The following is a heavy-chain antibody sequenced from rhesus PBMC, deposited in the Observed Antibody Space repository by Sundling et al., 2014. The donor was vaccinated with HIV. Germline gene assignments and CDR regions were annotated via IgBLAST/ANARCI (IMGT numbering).Heavy chain of an antibody. J-gene: IGHJ6*01. CDR3: ARGPTLRQWLHLTYGLDS. D-gene: IGHD5-24*01. V-gene: IGHV1S2*01. CDR1: GYTFTDYS. CDR2: INPSNGNT. Sequence: QVQLVQSGAEVKKPGSSVKVSCKASGYTFTDYSMHWVRQAPRQGLEWMGWINPSNGNTKYAQKFQGRVTVTRDTSTTTAYMELRSLRSEDTAVYYCARGPTLRQWLHLTYGLDSWGQGVVVTVSS.